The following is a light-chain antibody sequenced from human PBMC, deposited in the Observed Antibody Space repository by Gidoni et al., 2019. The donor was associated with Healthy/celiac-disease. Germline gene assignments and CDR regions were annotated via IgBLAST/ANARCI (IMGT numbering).Light chain of an antibody. V-gene: IGLV3-21*04. CDR1: NIGSKR. CDR2: YDS. CDR3: QVWDSSSDRVV. J-gene: IGLJ2*01. Sequence: SYVLTPPPSASGAPGKTARITCGGNNIGSKRVHWYQQKSGQAPVLVIYYDSDRPSGIPERFSGSNSGNTATLTISRVEAGDDADYYCQVWDSSSDRVVFGGGTKLTVL.